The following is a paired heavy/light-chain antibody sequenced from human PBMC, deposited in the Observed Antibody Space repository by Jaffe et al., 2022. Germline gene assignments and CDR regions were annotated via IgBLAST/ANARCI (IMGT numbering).Heavy chain of an antibody. CDR1: GYSITSDNW. CDR2: IYRSGST. CDR3: ARPIFGDNSWYFDL. J-gene: IGHJ2*01. V-gene: IGHV4-4*02. D-gene: IGHD3-10*02. Sequence: QVQLQESGPGLVKPSGTLSLTCDVSGYSITSDNWWTWIRQPPGKGLEWIGEIYRSGSTHYHPSLRGRVAISMDKFKNQFSLTLNSVTAADTALYYCARPIFGDNSWYFDLWGRGTLVIVSS.
Light chain of an antibody. CDR2: GRN. J-gene: IGLJ2*01. V-gene: IGLV3-19*01. CDR3: STRDSSNNSPRAV. CDR1: NLRNYY. Sequence: SYELTQDPAVSVALGQTVRITCQGVNLRNYYATWYQQKPGQAPILVMYGRNTRPSGIPDRFSGSDSGGTPSLTITGAQAEDEADYYCSTRDSSNNSPRAVFGGGTRLTVL.